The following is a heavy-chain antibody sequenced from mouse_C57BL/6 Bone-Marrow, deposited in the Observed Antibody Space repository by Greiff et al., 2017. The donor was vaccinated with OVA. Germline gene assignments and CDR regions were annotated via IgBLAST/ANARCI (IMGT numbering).Heavy chain of an antibody. J-gene: IGHJ1*03. CDR1: GFSFNTYA. CDR2: IRSKSNNYAT. D-gene: IGHD1-1*01. V-gene: IGHV10-1*01. CDR3: VRRRVVGYFDV. Sequence: EVKLLESGGGLVQPKGSLKLSCAASGFSFNTYAMNWVRQAPGKGLEWVARIRSKSNNYATYYADSVKDRFTISRDDSESMLYLQMNNLKTEDTAMYYCVRRRVVGYFDVWGTGTTVTVSS.